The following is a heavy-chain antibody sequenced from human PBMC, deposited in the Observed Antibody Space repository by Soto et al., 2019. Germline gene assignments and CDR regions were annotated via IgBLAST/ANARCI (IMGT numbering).Heavy chain of an antibody. CDR2: ISWNSGSI. V-gene: IGHV3-9*01. J-gene: IGHJ6*03. CDR1: GFTFDDYA. D-gene: IGHD2-15*01. CDR3: AKSLLREYYYYMDV. Sequence: GGSLRLSCAASGFTFDDYAMHWVRQAPGKGLEWVSGISWNSGSIGYADSVKGRFTISRDNAKNSLYLQMNSLRAEDTALYYCAKSLLREYYYYMDVWGKGTTVTVS.